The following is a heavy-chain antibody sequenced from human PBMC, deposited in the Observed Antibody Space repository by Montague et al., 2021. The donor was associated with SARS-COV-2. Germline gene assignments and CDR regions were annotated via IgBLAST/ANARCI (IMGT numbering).Heavy chain of an antibody. D-gene: IGHD1-1*01. CDR2: ISYSGST. V-gene: IGHV4-39*01. CDR3: ARHSTTHAFDP. J-gene: IGHJ5*02. CDR1: SGSISPSDTHY. Sequence: SETLSLTCVVSSGSISPSDTHYWGWVRPAPGKGLGWIATISYSGSTSYNPPLRSRVTISVDTSKNQISLNLRSVTAADTSAYYCARHSTTHAFDPWGQGILVTVSS.